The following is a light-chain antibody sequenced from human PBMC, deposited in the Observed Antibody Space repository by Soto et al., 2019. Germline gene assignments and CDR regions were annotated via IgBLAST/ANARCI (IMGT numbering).Light chain of an antibody. Sequence: QSALTQPRSVSASPGQSVAISCTGTSSDVGGYPYVSWYQQHPGKAPKLMIYDVNKRPSGVPDRFSGSKSGNTASLTISGLQAEDEADYYCCSYAGTYTYVFGSGTKLTVL. J-gene: IGLJ1*01. CDR1: SSDVGGYPY. CDR3: CSYAGTYTYV. V-gene: IGLV2-11*01. CDR2: DVN.